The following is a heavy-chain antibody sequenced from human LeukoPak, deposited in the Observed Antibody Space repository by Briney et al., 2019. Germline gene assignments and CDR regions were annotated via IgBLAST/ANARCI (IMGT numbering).Heavy chain of an antibody. Sequence: GASVKVSCKASGYTFTGYYMHWVRQAPGQGLEWMGWINPNSGGTSYAQKFQGRVTMTRDTSISTAYMELSRLRSDDTAVYYCARAFDFWSGYSLDYWGQGTLVTVSS. J-gene: IGHJ4*02. CDR3: ARAFDFWSGYSLDY. V-gene: IGHV1-2*02. CDR1: GYTFTGYY. CDR2: INPNSGGT. D-gene: IGHD3-3*01.